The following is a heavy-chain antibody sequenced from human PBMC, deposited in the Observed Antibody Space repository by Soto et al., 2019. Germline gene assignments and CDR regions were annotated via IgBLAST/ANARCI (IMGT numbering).Heavy chain of an antibody. D-gene: IGHD3-3*01. V-gene: IGHV3-64D*06. CDR1: GFTFSSYS. Sequence: VGSLILSCSASGFTFSSYSMHWVRQAPGKGLEFVSAISSNGGTTYYADSVKGRFTVSRDNSKNTLYLQMSSLRAEDTAVYYCVKESGNFAFDIWGRGTMVTVSS. CDR2: ISSNGGTT. CDR3: VKESGNFAFDI. J-gene: IGHJ3*02.